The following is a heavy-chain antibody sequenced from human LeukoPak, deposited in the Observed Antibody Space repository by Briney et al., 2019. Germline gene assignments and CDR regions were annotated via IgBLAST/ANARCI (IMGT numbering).Heavy chain of an antibody. CDR2: INPNSGGT. V-gene: IGHV1-2*02. J-gene: IGHJ5*02. Sequence: ASVKVSCKASGYTFTGYYTYWVRQAPGQGLEWMGWINPNSGGTNYAQKFQGRVTMTRDTSISTAYMELSRLRSDDTAVYYCARVTVLGYCSSTSCYSPWFDPRGQGTLVTVSS. D-gene: IGHD2-2*02. CDR3: ARVTVLGYCSSTSCYSPWFDP. CDR1: GYTFTGYY.